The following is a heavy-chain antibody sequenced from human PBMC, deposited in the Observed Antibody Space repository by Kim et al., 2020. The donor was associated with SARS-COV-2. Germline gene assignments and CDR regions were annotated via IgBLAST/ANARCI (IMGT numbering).Heavy chain of an antibody. Sequence: GYADSVKGRFTISRDNAKNSLFLQLNSLEPGDTALYYCAKVHRITGRSFDLWGQGTLVTVSS. J-gene: IGHJ4*02. V-gene: IGHV3-9*01. D-gene: IGHD6-6*01. CDR3: AKVHRITGRSFDL.